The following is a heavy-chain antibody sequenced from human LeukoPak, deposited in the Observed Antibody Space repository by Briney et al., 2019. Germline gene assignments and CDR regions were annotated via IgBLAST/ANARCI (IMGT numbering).Heavy chain of an antibody. Sequence: GGSLRLSCAASGFTFSGYGMNWVRQAPGKGLEWVALIWYDGSNKHYADSVKGRFTISRDNSKNTLYLQMNSLRAEDTAVYYCAKDIGRYGRTWYGEIDYWGQGTLVTVSS. J-gene: IGHJ4*02. V-gene: IGHV3-33*06. CDR3: AKDIGRYGRTWYGEIDY. CDR1: GFTFSGYG. CDR2: IWYDGSNK. D-gene: IGHD3-10*01.